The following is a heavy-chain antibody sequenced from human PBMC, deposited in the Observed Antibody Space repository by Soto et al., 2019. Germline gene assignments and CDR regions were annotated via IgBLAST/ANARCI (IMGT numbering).Heavy chain of an antibody. V-gene: IGHV4-39*01. CDR3: ARRRHGYFDS. J-gene: IGHJ4*02. Sequence: QLQLQESGPGLVKPSETLSLTCTVSGGSIIDLHLYYWAWLRQSPGKGLEWLATISYDGGTFYSPSLEGRVTMSVDTSTNQFSVKLSSVTATDTAVYYCARRRHGYFDSWGQGSMVTVSS. CDR1: GGSIIDLHLYY. CDR2: ISYDGGT.